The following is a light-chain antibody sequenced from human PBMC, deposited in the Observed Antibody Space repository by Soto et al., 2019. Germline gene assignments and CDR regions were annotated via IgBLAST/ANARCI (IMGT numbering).Light chain of an antibody. J-gene: IGLJ3*02. CDR3: YSHTNNNTPM. Sequence: GVSNRFSGSKSANTASLTISGLQAEDEADYYCYSHTNNNTPMFGGGTKLTVL. V-gene: IGLV2-14*01.